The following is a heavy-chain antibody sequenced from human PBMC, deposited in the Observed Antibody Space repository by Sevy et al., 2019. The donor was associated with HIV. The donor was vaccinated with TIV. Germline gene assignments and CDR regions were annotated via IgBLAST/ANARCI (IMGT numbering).Heavy chain of an antibody. Sequence: ASVKVSCKASGYTFTSYYMHWVRQAPGQGLEWMGIINPSGGSTTYAQKFQGRVTMTSDTSTSTVYMELSSLRSEDTAVYYCASTNYDILTGYYKDYWGQGTLVTVSS. CDR1: GYTFTSYY. CDR2: INPSGGST. CDR3: ASTNYDILTGYYKDY. V-gene: IGHV1-46*03. J-gene: IGHJ4*02. D-gene: IGHD3-9*01.